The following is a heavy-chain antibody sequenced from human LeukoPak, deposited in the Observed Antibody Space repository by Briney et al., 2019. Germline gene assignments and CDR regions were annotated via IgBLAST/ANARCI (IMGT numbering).Heavy chain of an antibody. V-gene: IGHV3-23*01. J-gene: IGHJ6*02. CDR2: ISGSGGST. CDR1: GFTFSSYA. D-gene: IGHD6-19*01. CDR3: AKDERSSSSGWYYETQYYYGMDV. Sequence: GGSLRLSCAASGFTFSSYAMSWVRQAPGKGLEWVSAISGSGGSTYYADSVKGRFTISRDNSKNTLYLQMNSLRAEDTALYYCAKDERSSSSGWYYETQYYYGMDVWGQGTTVTVSS.